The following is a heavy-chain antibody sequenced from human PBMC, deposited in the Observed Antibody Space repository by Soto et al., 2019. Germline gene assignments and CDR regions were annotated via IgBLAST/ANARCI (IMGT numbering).Heavy chain of an antibody. CDR1: GFTFSSYS. D-gene: IGHD3-3*01. CDR2: ISSSSSTI. CDR3: ARDGVQLRFGHRHYYYGMDV. Sequence: GGSLRLSCAASGFTFSSYSMNWVRQAPGKGLEWVSYISSSSSTIYYADSVKGRFTISRDNAKNSLYLQMNSLRDEDTAVYYGARDGVQLRFGHRHYYYGMDVWGQGTTVTVSS. V-gene: IGHV3-48*02. J-gene: IGHJ6*02.